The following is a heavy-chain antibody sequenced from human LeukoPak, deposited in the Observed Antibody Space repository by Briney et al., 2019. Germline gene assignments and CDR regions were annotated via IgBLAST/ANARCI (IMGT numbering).Heavy chain of an antibody. Sequence: GGSLRLSCAASGFTFSSYWMSWMRQAPGKGLEWVSAISGSGGSTYCADSVKGRFTISRDNSKNTLYLQMNSLRAEDTAVYYCATPPLAVPLVRHYYYYGMDVRGQGTTVTVSS. D-gene: IGHD6-19*01. J-gene: IGHJ6*02. CDR1: GFTFSSYW. CDR2: ISGSGGST. V-gene: IGHV3-23*01. CDR3: ATPPLAVPLVRHYYYYGMDV.